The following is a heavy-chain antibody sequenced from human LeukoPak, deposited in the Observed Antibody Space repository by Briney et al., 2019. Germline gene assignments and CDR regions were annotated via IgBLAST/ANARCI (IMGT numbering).Heavy chain of an antibody. CDR2: ISGGGAST. Sequence: GGSLRLSCAASGFTFSSYPMSWVRQAPGKGLQWVSAISGGGASTYYADSVKGRFTISRDNSKNTLYLQMNSLRAEDTAVYYCAKARGDYYYYYGMGVWGQGTTVTVSS. D-gene: IGHD4-17*01. V-gene: IGHV3-23*01. CDR1: GFTFSSYP. CDR3: AKARGDYYYYYGMGV. J-gene: IGHJ6*02.